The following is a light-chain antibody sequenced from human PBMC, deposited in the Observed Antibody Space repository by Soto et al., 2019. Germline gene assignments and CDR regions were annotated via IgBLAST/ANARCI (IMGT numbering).Light chain of an antibody. CDR1: QSVSRA. Sequence: EIVMTQSSAALSVSPGERATLSCRASQSVSRALAWYQQKPGQAPRLLIYADSNRATGIPARFSGSGSGTDFTLTISSLEPEDFSVYYCQQRYNWPITFGQGTRLEI. CDR2: ADS. CDR3: QQRYNWPIT. V-gene: IGKV3-11*01. J-gene: IGKJ5*01.